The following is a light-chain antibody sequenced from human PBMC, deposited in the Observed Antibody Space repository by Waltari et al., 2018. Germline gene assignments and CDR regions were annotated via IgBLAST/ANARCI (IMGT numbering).Light chain of an antibody. CDR1: NTDIGSHKL. V-gene: IGLV2-23*02. J-gene: IGLJ2*01. Sequence: QSALTQPASVSGSPGQSITISCTGTNTDIGSHKLVSWYQQHPGKAPKVIIFEVNKRPSGVYNRFSGSKSGNTASLTVSGLHPEDEADYYCCSYAGTPRVVFGGGTKLTVL. CDR3: CSYAGTPRVV. CDR2: EVN.